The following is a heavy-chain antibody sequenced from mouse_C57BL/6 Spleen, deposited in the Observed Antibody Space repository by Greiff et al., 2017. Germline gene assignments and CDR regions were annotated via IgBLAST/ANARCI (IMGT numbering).Heavy chain of an antibody. J-gene: IGHJ2*01. CDR1: GYSITSGYY. CDR2: ISYDGSN. Sequence: EVQLQQSGPGLVKPSQSLSLTCSVTGYSITSGYYWNWIRQFPGNKLEWMGYISYDGSNNYNPSLKNRISITRDTSKNQFFLKLNSVTTEDTATYYCARGCYDGYYYFDYWGQGTTLTVSS. D-gene: IGHD2-3*01. CDR3: ARGCYDGYYYFDY. V-gene: IGHV3-6*01.